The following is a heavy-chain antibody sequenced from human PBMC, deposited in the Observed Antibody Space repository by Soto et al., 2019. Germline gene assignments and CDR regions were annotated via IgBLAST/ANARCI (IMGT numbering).Heavy chain of an antibody. CDR3: ARVGSSGWYGSPFFDY. CDR1: GGTFSSYA. CDR2: IIPIFGTA. Sequence: ASVKVSCKASGGTFSSYAISWVQQAPGQGLEWMGGIIPIFGTANYAQKFQGRVTITADESTSTAYMELSSLRSEDTAVYYCARVGSSGWYGSPFFDYWGQGTLVTVSS. V-gene: IGHV1-69*13. D-gene: IGHD6-19*01. J-gene: IGHJ4*02.